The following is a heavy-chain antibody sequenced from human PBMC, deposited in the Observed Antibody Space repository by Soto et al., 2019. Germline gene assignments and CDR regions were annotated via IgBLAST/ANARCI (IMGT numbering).Heavy chain of an antibody. CDR2: ISAYNGNT. CDR3: ARVRSPGHPPYNWFDP. J-gene: IGHJ5*02. Sequence: ASVKVSCKASGYIFISSDITWVRQAPGQGLEWMGWISAYNGNTNVPQNLQGRVILTTDTSTDTAYMELRSLRSDDTAMYYCARVRSPGHPPYNWFDPWGQGTLVTVSS. V-gene: IGHV1-18*04. CDR1: GYIFISSD.